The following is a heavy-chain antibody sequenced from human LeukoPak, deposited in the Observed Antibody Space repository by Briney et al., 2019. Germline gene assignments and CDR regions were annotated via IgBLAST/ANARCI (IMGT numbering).Heavy chain of an antibody. Sequence: PGGSLRLSCAASGFTFDDYAMHWVRHAPGKGLEWVSGISWNSGSIGYADSVKGRFTVSRDNAKNSLYLQMNSLKTEDTAFYYCTKRAGGWSWHFDLWGRGTLVIVSS. CDR3: TKRAGGWSWHFDL. J-gene: IGHJ2*01. CDR1: GFTFDDYA. D-gene: IGHD5-12*01. CDR2: ISWNSGSI. V-gene: IGHV3-9*01.